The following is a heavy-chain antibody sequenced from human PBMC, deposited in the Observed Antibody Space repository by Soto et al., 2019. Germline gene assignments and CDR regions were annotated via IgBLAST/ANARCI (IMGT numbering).Heavy chain of an antibody. CDR1: GFSLTTSGVG. V-gene: IGHV2-5*01. CDR2: IFWTDDE. D-gene: IGHD5-18*01. Sequence: SAPTLVNPTQTLTLTCTFSGFSLTTSGVGVGWIRQPPGKALEWLALIFWTDDERYSTSLKSRLTITKDTSKNQVVLTMTNIDPVDTATYYCVHTGYSYDPFGYWGRGTVVTVSS. J-gene: IGHJ4*02. CDR3: VHTGYSYDPFGY.